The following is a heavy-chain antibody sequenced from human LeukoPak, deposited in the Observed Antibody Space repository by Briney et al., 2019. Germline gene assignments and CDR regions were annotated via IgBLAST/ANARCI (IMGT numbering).Heavy chain of an antibody. V-gene: IGHV3-11*04. Sequence: LSLTCTVSGGSISSSSYYWGWIRQPPGKGLEWVSYISSSSVTIYYADSVRGRFTISRDNAKNSLYLQMNSLGAEDTAIYYCARDLGSGWPFDYWGQGTLVTVSS. J-gene: IGHJ4*02. D-gene: IGHD6-19*01. CDR2: ISSSSVTI. CDR3: ARDLGSGWPFDY. CDR1: GGSISSSSYY.